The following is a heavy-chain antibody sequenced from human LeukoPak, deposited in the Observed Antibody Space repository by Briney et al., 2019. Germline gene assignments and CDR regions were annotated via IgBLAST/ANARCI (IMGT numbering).Heavy chain of an antibody. Sequence: GGSLRLSCAASGLTFDDYTMHWVRQAPGKGLEWVSLISWDGGSTYYADSVKGRFTISRDNSKNSLYLQMNSLRTEDTALYYCAKDRGRGYGGYYFDYWGQGTLVTVSS. CDR2: ISWDGGST. CDR1: GLTFDDYT. J-gene: IGHJ4*02. V-gene: IGHV3-43*01. CDR3: AKDRGRGYGGYYFDY. D-gene: IGHD3-16*01.